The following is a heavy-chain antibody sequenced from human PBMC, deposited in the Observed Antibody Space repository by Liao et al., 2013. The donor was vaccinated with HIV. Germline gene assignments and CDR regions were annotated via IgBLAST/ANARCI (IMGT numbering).Heavy chain of an antibody. CDR1: GGSDSSYY. J-gene: IGHJ6*03. Sequence: QVQLQESGPGLVKPSETLSLTCTVSGGSDSSYYWSWIRQPAGKGLEWIGRIYSRGSTSYNPSLKSRVTMSIDTSKNQFSLRLSSVTAADTAVYYCARERGFLYYYYMDVWGKGTTVTVSS. D-gene: IGHD2/OR15-2a*01. V-gene: IGHV4-4*07. CDR2: IYSRGST. CDR3: ARERGFLYYYYMDV.